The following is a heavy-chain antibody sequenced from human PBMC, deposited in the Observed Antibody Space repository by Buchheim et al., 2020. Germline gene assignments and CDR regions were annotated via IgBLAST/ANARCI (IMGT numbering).Heavy chain of an antibody. CDR3: AKVLSWNYGPNYYYYGMDV. J-gene: IGHJ6*02. Sequence: QVQLVESGGGVVQPGRSLRLSCAASGFTFSSYGMHWVRQAPGKGLEWVAVISYDGSNKYYADSVKGRFTISRDNSKNTLYLQMNSLRAEDTAVYYCAKVLSWNYGPNYYYYGMDVWGQGTT. CDR2: ISYDGSNK. V-gene: IGHV3-30*18. D-gene: IGHD1-7*01. CDR1: GFTFSSYG.